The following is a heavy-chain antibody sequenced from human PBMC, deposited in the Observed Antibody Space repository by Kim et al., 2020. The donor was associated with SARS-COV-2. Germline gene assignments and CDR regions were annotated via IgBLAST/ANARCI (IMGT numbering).Heavy chain of an antibody. J-gene: IGHJ4*02. V-gene: IGHV3-23*01. Sequence: GGSRRLSCAASGFVFSNYAMSWVRQAPGKGLEWISSITGGVSTAYSADSVKGRFTIPRDNSKNTLFLQMSDLRGDDTAVYYCSPALPSYESWGQGTLVT. D-gene: IGHD3-22*01. CDR3: SPALPSYES. CDR1: GFVFSNYA. CDR2: ITGGVSTA.